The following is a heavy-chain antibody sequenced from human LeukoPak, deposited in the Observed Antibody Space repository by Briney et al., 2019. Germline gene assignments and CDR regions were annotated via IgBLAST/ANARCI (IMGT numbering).Heavy chain of an antibody. CDR1: GYTFTAYF. V-gene: IGHV1-2*02. CDR3: ARGRPLRFDP. J-gene: IGHJ5*02. D-gene: IGHD6-6*01. CDR2: INPNSGDT. Sequence: ASMMVSCKTSGYTFTAYFIHWVREAPGQGLEWLGWINPNSGDTHYAQKFQARVTMTRDTSITTAYMELSTLTSDDTAVYFCARGRPLRFDPWGQEPWSPSPQ.